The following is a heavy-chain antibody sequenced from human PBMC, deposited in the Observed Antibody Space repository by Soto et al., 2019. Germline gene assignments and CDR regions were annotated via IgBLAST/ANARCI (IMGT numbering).Heavy chain of an antibody. Sequence: PSETLSLTCAVYGGSFSGYYWGWIRQSPGKGLEWIASIYRSGTTSYNPSLKSRVTISVDPSKNQFSLMLTAVAAADTAVYYCARTHSGSYYSVFNYWGRGSLVTVS. J-gene: IGHJ4*02. V-gene: IGHV4-34*01. CDR2: IYRSGTT. D-gene: IGHD1-26*01. CDR1: GGSFSGYY. CDR3: ARTHSGSYYSVFNY.